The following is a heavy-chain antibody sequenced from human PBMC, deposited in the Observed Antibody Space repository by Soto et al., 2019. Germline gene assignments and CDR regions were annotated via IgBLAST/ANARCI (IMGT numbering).Heavy chain of an antibody. Sequence: GGSLRLSCAASGFTFSSYSMNWVRQAPGKGLEWVSSISSSSSYIYYADSVKGRFTISRDNAKNSLYLQMNSLRAEDTAVYYCAGGPMLASLVDYWGQGTLVTVSS. V-gene: IGHV3-21*01. J-gene: IGHJ4*02. CDR1: GFTFSSYS. CDR2: ISSSSSYI. D-gene: IGHD3-16*01. CDR3: AGGPMLASLVDY.